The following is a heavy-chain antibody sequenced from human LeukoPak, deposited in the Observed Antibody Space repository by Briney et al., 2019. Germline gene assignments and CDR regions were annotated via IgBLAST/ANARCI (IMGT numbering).Heavy chain of an antibody. CDR3: ARDLVGSGSGSYPPGY. Sequence: APVKVSCKASGYTFTSYYMHWVRQAPGQGLEWMGIINPSGGSTSYAQKFQGRVTMTRDMSTSTVYMELSSLRSEDTAVYYCARDLVGSGSGSYPPGYWGQGTLVTVSS. V-gene: IGHV1-46*01. CDR2: INPSGGST. J-gene: IGHJ4*02. CDR1: GYTFTSYY. D-gene: IGHD3-10*01.